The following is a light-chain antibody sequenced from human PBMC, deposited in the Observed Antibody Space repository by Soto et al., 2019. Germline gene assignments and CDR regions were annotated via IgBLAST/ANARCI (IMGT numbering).Light chain of an antibody. CDR3: QQYNNWPPWT. CDR1: QSISSN. CDR2: GAS. J-gene: IGKJ1*01. Sequence: EIVLTQSPGTLSLSPGERATLSCWASQSISSNYLAWYQQKPGQAPRLLIYGASTRATGIPARFSGSGSGTEFTLTISSLQSEDFAVYYCQQYNNWPPWTFGQGTKVDIK. V-gene: IGKV3-15*01.